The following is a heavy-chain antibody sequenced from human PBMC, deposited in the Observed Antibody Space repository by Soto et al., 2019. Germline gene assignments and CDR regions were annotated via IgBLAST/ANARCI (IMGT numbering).Heavy chain of an antibody. CDR2: VYDLDGT. CDR1: GLTVSGKKY. J-gene: IGHJ3*02. D-gene: IGHD5-12*01. CDR3: ATWHLREHAYDI. V-gene: IGHV3-53*01. Sequence: DVQLVESGGGLIQPGGSLRLSCVASGLTVSGKKYVAWVRQAPGKGPEWVSGVYDLDGTYYADSVRGRFTTSIGNSRNTVLLQMRDLRPEDTALYFCATWHLREHAYDIWGRGKMVTVSS.